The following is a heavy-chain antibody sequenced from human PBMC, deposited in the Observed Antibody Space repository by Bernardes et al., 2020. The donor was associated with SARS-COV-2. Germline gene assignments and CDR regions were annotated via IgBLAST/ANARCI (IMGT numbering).Heavy chain of an antibody. J-gene: IGHJ6*02. D-gene: IGHD3-16*01. CDR1: GFTSSNYW. CDR2: IKQDGSEK. CDR3: ASGGGILDV. Sequence: GGSLRLSCAASGFTSSNYWMSWVRQAPGKGLEWVANIKQDGSEKYYVDSVKGRFTISRDNAKNSLYLQMNSLRAEDTAVYYCASGGGILDVWGQGTTVTVSS. V-gene: IGHV3-7*02.